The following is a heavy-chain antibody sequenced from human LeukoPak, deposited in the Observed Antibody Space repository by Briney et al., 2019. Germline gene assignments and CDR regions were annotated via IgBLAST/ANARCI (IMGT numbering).Heavy chain of an antibody. V-gene: IGHV4-59*12. CDR3: TRMTAGHDY. CDR1: GASINSYR. D-gene: IGHD2-21*02. J-gene: IGHJ4*02. CDR2: INHSGYT. Sequence: SETLSLTCNVSGASINSYRWNWIRQTPGKGLEWIGEINHSGYTNDSPSLKSRVTLSIDTSRKQFSLNLRSVTVADTGIYYCTRMTAGHDYWGQGTLVTVSS.